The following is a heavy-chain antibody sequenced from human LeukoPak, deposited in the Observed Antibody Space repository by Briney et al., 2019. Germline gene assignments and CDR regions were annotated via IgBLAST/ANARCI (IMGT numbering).Heavy chain of an antibody. D-gene: IGHD2-15*01. CDR1: GGSISSGSYY. CDR3: ARAPRWYYFDY. Sequence: SQTLSLTCTVSGGSISSGSYYWSWIRQPAGKGLEWIGRIYTSGSTNCNPSLKSRVTISVDTSKNQFSLKLSSVTAADTAVYYCARAPRWYYFDYWGQGTLVTVSS. V-gene: IGHV4-61*02. J-gene: IGHJ4*02. CDR2: IYTSGST.